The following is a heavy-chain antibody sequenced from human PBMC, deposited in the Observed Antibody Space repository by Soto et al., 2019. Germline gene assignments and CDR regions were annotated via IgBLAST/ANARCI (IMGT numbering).Heavy chain of an antibody. Sequence: QVQLVQSGAEVKKPGSSVKVSCKASGGTSSTYGITWVRQAPGQGLEWMGGIISIFGTANYAQKFQGRVTIGADDTTSTAYMQMSSLSAEDTAVYYCAGGRFYYYASGTSYIIVFDYWGRGTLVTVSS. CDR3: AGGRFYYYASGTSYIIVFDY. D-gene: IGHD3-10*01. CDR2: IISIFGTA. J-gene: IGHJ4*02. V-gene: IGHV1-69*01. CDR1: GGTSSTYG.